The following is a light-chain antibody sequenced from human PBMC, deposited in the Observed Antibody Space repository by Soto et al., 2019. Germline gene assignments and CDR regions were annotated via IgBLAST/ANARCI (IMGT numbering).Light chain of an antibody. J-gene: IGKJ1*01. V-gene: IGKV1-33*01. CDR2: DAS. Sequence: DIQLTQSPSSLSASVGDRVTITCRASQGIKNYLNWYQQKSGKAPKLLIYDASDLETGVPSRFSGSGSGTEFTLTISSLQPEDFASYYCLQDYGDSWTFGQGTKVDIK. CDR1: QGIKNY. CDR3: LQDYGDSWT.